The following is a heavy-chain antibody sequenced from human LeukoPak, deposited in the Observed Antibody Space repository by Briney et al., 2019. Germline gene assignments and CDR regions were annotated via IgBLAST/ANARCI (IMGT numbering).Heavy chain of an antibody. CDR1: GDPISSRVYS. CDR2: MYYTGST. D-gene: IGHD1-14*01. CDR3: ASPGNHYHYMDV. J-gene: IGHJ6*03. Sequence: SEPLPLTCTVSGDPISSRVYSWPWTPRTPGKDLEWIGTMYYTGSTYYSPSLKSRVTISVDTSMNQFSLKLTSVTAADTAVYYCASPGNHYHYMDVWGKGTTVTVSS. V-gene: IGHV4-39*07.